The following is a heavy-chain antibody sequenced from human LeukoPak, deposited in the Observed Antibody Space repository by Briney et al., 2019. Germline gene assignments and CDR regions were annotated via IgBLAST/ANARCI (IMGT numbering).Heavy chain of an antibody. V-gene: IGHV4-34*01. CDR3: ARDFYYYYDSSGYDY. CDR2: INHSGGT. CDR1: GGSFSGYY. D-gene: IGHD3-22*01. J-gene: IGHJ4*02. Sequence: SETLSLTCAVYGGSFSGYYWSWIRQPPGKGLEWIGEINHSGGTNYNPSLKSRVTISVDTSKNQFSLKLSSVTAADTAVYYCARDFYYYYDSSGYDYWGQGTLVTVSS.